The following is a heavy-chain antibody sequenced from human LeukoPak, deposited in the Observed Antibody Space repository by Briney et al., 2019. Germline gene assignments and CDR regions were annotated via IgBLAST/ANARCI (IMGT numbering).Heavy chain of an antibody. CDR2: IRYDGSNK. CDR3: AKDRRAYGGNWEFDY. Sequence: PGGSLRLSCAASGFTFSSYGMHWVRQAPGKGLEWVAFIRYDGSNKYYADSVKGRFTISRDNSKNTLYLQMNSLRAEDTVVYYCAKDRRAYGGNWEFDYWGQGTLVTVSS. J-gene: IGHJ4*02. V-gene: IGHV3-30*02. D-gene: IGHD4-23*01. CDR1: GFTFSSYG.